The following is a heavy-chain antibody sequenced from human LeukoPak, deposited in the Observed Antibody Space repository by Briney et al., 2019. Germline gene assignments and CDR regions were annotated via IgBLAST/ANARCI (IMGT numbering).Heavy chain of an antibody. CDR1: GGTFSSYA. CDR3: ARDHSSGWSPSAFDI. D-gene: IGHD6-19*01. J-gene: IGHJ3*02. CDR2: IIPIFATA. V-gene: IGHV1-69*13. Sequence: SVKVSCKASGGTFSSYAISWVRQAPGQGLEWMGGIIPIFATANYAQKFQGRVTITADESTSTAYMELSSLRSEDTAVYYCARDHSSGWSPSAFDIWGQGTMVTVSS.